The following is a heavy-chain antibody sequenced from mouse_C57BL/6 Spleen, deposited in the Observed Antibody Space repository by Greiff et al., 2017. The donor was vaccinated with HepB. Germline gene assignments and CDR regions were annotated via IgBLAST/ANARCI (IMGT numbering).Heavy chain of an antibody. Sequence: QVQLQQPGAELVKPGASVKLSCKASGYTFTSYWMHWVKQRHGQGLEWIGMFYPNSGSTNYNEKFKGKATLTVDKSSSTAYMPLRILTSEDSAVYYCSSDTVKLGHFDYWGQGTTLTVSS. D-gene: IGHD4-1*01. J-gene: IGHJ2*01. CDR3: SSDTVKLGHFDY. CDR2: FYPNSGST. V-gene: IGHV1-64*01. CDR1: GYTFTSYW.